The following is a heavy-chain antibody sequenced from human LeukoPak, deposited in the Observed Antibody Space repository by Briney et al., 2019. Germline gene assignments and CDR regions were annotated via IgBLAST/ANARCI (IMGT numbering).Heavy chain of an antibody. Sequence: GSLRLSCAASGFTFSNYWVSWFRQAPGQGLEWVASIKQDGSERYYVDSVKGRFTISRGNAKNSLFLQLSSLRVEDTAVYYCARGSMHIYHLYTDYWGQGTLVTASS. CDR3: ARGSMHIYHLYTDY. V-gene: IGHV3-7*01. CDR2: IKQDGSER. D-gene: IGHD3-16*02. J-gene: IGHJ4*02. CDR1: GFTFSNYW.